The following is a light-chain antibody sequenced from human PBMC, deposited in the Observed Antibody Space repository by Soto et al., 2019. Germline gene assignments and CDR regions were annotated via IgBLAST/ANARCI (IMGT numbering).Light chain of an antibody. V-gene: IGKV3-20*01. CDR1: QSVSSSY. J-gene: IGKJ2*01. CDR2: GAS. CDR3: QQYGSSPYT. Sequence: EIVLTQSPGTLSLSPGERATLSCRASQSVSSSYLVWYQQKPGQPPRLLIYGASSRATGIPDRFSGSGSGTDFNLTITRLEPEDFAVYYCQQYGSSPYTFGQGTKLEIK.